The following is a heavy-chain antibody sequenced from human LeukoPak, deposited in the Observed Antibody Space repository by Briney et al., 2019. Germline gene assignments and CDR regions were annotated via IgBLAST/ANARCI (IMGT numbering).Heavy chain of an antibody. CDR2: INHSGGT. J-gene: IGHJ5*02. CDR1: GGSLSGYY. D-gene: IGHD1-26*01. V-gene: IGHV4-34*01. Sequence: PSETLSLTCAVYGGSLSGYYWTWIRQSPGKGLEWIGEINHSGGTHYNPSLRSRVIIAEDNSKNQFSQKLSSVTVADTAVYYCARLGIDRYLPIAKRWFDPGGQGTQATVSA. CDR3: ARLGIDRYLPIAKRWFDP.